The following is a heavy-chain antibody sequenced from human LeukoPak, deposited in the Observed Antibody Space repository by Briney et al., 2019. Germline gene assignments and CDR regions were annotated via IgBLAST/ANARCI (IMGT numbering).Heavy chain of an antibody. CDR3: ARPSYYGGSAR. Sequence: NSSETLSLTCTVSGDSIRSTSYSWAWICQPPGKGLEWIGSVYYDGSTYFNPSLKSRVTISVDTSKNQFTLKTRSVTAADTAVYYCARPSYYGGSARWGRGSLVTVSS. D-gene: IGHD2-21*01. J-gene: IGHJ4*02. CDR2: VYYDGST. V-gene: IGHV4-39*01. CDR1: GDSIRSTSYS.